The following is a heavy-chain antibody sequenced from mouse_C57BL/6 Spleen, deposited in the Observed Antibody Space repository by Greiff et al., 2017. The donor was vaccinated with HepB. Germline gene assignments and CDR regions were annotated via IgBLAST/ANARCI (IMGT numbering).Heavy chain of an antibody. CDR3: ARSGYRRAMDY. Sequence: VQLQQPGAELVMPGASVKLSCKASGYTFTSYWMHWVKQRPGQGLEWIGEIDPSDSYTNYNQKFKGKSTLTVDKSSSTAYMQLSSLTSEDSAVYYCARSGYRRAMDYWGQGTSVTVSS. CDR2: IDPSDSYT. D-gene: IGHD2-14*01. J-gene: IGHJ4*01. V-gene: IGHV1-69*01. CDR1: GYTFTSYW.